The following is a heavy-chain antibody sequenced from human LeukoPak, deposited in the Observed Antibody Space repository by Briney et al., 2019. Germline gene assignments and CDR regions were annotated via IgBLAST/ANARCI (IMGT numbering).Heavy chain of an antibody. J-gene: IGHJ6*03. CDR3: ARDPYSGNYGDSYYYYMDV. V-gene: IGHV3-74*01. Sequence: GGSLRLSCAASGFTFSSYWMHWVRQAPGKGLVWVSRIKYDGSSTNYADSVKGRFTISRDNAKNTLYLQMNSLRAEDTAVYYCARDPYSGNYGDSYYYYMDVWGKGTTVTISS. CDR2: IKYDGSST. D-gene: IGHD1-26*01. CDR1: GFTFSSYW.